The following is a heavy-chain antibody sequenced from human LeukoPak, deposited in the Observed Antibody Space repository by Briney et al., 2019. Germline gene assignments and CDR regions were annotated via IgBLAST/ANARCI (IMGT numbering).Heavy chain of an antibody. CDR2: ISAYNGNT. CDR3: ARGGPYSSSFDY. V-gene: IGHV1-18*04. CDR1: GYTFTGYY. J-gene: IGHJ4*02. Sequence: ASVKVSCKASGYTFTGYYMHWVRQAPGQGLEWMGWISAYNGNTIYAQKFQDRVTMTTDTSTRTAYMELRSLRSVDSALYYCARGGPYSSSFDYWGQGTLVTVSS. D-gene: IGHD6-13*01.